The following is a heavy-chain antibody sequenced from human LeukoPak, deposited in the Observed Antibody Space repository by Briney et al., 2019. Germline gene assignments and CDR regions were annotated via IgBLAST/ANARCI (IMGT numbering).Heavy chain of an antibody. J-gene: IGHJ4*02. D-gene: IGHD6-13*01. V-gene: IGHV3-23*01. CDR2: ISGSGAST. CDR1: GFTFSSYA. Sequence: PGGSLRLSCAASGFTFSSYAMSWVRQAPGKGLEWVSAISGSGASTYYADSVKGRFTISRDNSKNTLYLQMNSLRAEDTAIYYCAKEESFDSRKAFGYWGQGTLVTVSS. CDR3: AKEESFDSRKAFGY.